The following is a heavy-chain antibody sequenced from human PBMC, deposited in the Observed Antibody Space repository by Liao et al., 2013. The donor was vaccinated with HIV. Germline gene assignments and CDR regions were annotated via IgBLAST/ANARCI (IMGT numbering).Heavy chain of an antibody. J-gene: IGHJ4*02. CDR3: ARGRVQLLYPYFDN. D-gene: IGHD4-11*01. Sequence: QLQLQESGPGLVKPSETLSLTWTVSGGSISGSDYYWGWIRQPPGKGLEWIGSVFYSGSTYYNASLKSRVTISVDTSKNQFSLKLNTVTAADTAVYFCARGRVQLLYPYFDNWGPGILVAVSS. CDR2: VFYSGST. CDR1: GGSISGSDYY. V-gene: IGHV4-39*07.